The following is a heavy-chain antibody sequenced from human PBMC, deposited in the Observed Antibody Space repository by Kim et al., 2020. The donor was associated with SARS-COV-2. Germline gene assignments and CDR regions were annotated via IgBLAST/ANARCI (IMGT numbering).Heavy chain of an antibody. D-gene: IGHD1-1*01. J-gene: IGHJ4*02. CDR2: ISEDGGFT. V-gene: IGHV3-43*02. CDR1: GFAFNHYN. Sequence: GGSLRLSCAASGFAFNHYNMNWVRQTPGKGLEWVSLISEDGGFTYYRDSVKGRFTISRDNSENSLYLQMNRLGPEDTALYYCAKGTRGYNYGGTFDYWGREALVSVSS. CDR3: AKGTRGYNYGGTFDY.